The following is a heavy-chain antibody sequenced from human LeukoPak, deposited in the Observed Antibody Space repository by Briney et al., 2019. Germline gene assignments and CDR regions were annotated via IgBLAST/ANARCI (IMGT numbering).Heavy chain of an antibody. J-gene: IGHJ6*02. CDR2: IYSGGST. CDR1: GFTISSNY. D-gene: IGHD3-9*01. CDR3: ARDIGYHDILTGSSYYYGMDV. V-gene: IGHV3-66*01. Sequence: PGGSLRLSCAASGFTISSNYMSWVRQAPGKGLEWVSVIYSGGSTYYADSVKGRFTISRDNSENTLYLQMNSLRAEDTAVYYCARDIGYHDILTGSSYYYGMDVWGQGTTVTVSS.